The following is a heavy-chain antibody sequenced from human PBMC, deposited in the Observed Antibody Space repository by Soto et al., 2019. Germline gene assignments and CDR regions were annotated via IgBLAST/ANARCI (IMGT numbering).Heavy chain of an antibody. CDR3: ATDRGRGIVATIPYYFDY. J-gene: IGHJ4*02. CDR1: GFTFSTYS. Sequence: EVQLVESGGGQVKPGGSLRLSCVGSGFTFSTYSMNWVRQAPGKGLEWVSSISSSSTYIYYADSVKGRFTISRDNAKNSLYLQINSLRAEGTAVYYCATDRGRGIVATIPYYFDYWGQGILVTVSS. CDR2: ISSSSTYI. D-gene: IGHD5-12*01. V-gene: IGHV3-21*01.